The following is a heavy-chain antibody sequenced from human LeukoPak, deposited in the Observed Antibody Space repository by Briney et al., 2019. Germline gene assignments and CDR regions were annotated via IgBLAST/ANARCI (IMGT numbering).Heavy chain of an antibody. CDR2: ILPIFGTA. V-gene: IGHV1-69*13. CDR3: ARTGSGYDPDWGHYGMDV. Sequence: SVKVSCKASGGTFSSSAISWVRQAPRQGLEWMGGILPIFGTANYAQKFQGRVTITADESTSTAYMELSSLRSEDTAVYYCARTGSGYDPDWGHYGMDVWGKGTTVTVSS. J-gene: IGHJ6*04. CDR1: GGTFSSSA. D-gene: IGHD5-12*01.